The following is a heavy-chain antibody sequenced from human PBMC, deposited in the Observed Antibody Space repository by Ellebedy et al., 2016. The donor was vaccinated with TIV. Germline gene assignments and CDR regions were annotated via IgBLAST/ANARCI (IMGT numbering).Heavy chain of an antibody. Sequence: SETLSLXXTVSGGSISSYYWSWIRQPPGKGLEWIGYIYYSGSTNYNPSLKSRVTISVDTSKNQFSLKLSSVTAADTAVYYCASSITMVRGPYYYGMDVWGQGTTVTVSS. D-gene: IGHD3-10*01. V-gene: IGHV4-59*01. CDR3: ASSITMVRGPYYYGMDV. CDR2: IYYSGST. CDR1: GGSISSYY. J-gene: IGHJ6*02.